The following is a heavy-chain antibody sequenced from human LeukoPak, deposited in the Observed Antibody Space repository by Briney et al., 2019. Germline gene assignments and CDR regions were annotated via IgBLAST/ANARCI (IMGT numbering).Heavy chain of an antibody. Sequence: KAAETLSLACTVSGGFVSRYYGSWIRQPPGKGLGWIGYMYYSGSTNYTPSLKSRVTISVDTSNNQFSLKLRSVTAADTAVYDCARGSMITFGGVIVPLDYWGQGTLVTVSS. V-gene: IGHV4-59*02. CDR1: GGFVSRYY. CDR3: ARGSMITFGGVIVPLDY. CDR2: MYYSGST. J-gene: IGHJ4*02. D-gene: IGHD3-16*02.